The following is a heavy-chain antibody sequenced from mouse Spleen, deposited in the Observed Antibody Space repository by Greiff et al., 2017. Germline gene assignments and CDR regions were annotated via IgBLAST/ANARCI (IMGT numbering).Heavy chain of an antibody. CDR3: ARPSYYYGCSPLGGDY. D-gene: IGHD1-1*01. CDR2: ISGGGSYT. CDR1: GFTFSSYG. J-gene: IGHJ4*01. Sequence: EVKLVESGGGLVKPGGSLKLSCAASGFTFSSYGMSWVRQTPEKRLEWVATISGGGSYTYYPDNAKNNLYLQMSSLRPEDTALYYCARPSYYYGCSPLGGDYWGQGTPVTVSS. V-gene: IGHV5-9-2*01.